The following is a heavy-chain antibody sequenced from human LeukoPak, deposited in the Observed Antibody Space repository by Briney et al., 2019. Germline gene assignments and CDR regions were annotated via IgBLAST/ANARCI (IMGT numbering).Heavy chain of an antibody. Sequence: GGSLRLSCAASGFTVDSNYLSWVRQAPGKGLEWVSTIYTGGNTYYAASVKGRFTISRDFSKNTVFLHMNSLRAEDTAMYYCARGDDSGYYDYFDYWGQGALVTVSS. V-gene: IGHV3-53*01. J-gene: IGHJ4*02. CDR1: GFTVDSNY. D-gene: IGHD3-22*01. CDR2: IYTGGNT. CDR3: ARGDDSGYYDYFDY.